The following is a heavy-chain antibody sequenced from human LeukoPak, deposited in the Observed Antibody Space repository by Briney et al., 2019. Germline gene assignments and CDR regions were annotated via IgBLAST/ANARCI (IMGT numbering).Heavy chain of an antibody. D-gene: IGHD5-18*01. CDR1: GFTFSSYS. V-gene: IGHV3-23*01. Sequence: GGSLRLSCAASGFTFSSYSMNWVRQAPGKGLEWVSAISGSGGSTYYADSVKGRFTISRDNSKNTLYLQMNSLRAEDTAVYYCAKDDEGYSYGYVGKLDYWGQGTLVTVSS. CDR2: ISGSGGST. J-gene: IGHJ4*02. CDR3: AKDDEGYSYGYVGKLDY.